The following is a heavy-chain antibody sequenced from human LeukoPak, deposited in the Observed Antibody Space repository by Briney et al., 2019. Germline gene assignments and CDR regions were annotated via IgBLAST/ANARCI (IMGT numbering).Heavy chain of an antibody. D-gene: IGHD6-19*01. CDR2: IYYNGNT. V-gene: IGHV4-59*03. Sequence: SETLSLTCTVSAGSISGSYWSWIRQSQGKGLEWIGYIYYNGNTDYNPSLRSRLTMSVDTSKNQFSLKLTSVTAADTALYYCAKGGWSLDIWGQGTMVTVSS. J-gene: IGHJ3*02. CDR3: AKGGWSLDI. CDR1: AGSISGSY.